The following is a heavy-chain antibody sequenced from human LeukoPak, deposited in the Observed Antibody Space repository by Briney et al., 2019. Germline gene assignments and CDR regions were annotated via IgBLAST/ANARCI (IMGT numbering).Heavy chain of an antibody. J-gene: IGHJ6*03. CDR1: GYTLSELS. Sequence: ASVKVSCKVSGYTLSELSMHWVRQAPGKGLEWMGGFNPEDGETIYTQNLQGRVIMTEDTSTDTAYMELSSLRSEDTAVYYCARGQTIFGVNYYMDAWGKGTTVTVSS. CDR2: FNPEDGET. V-gene: IGHV1-24*01. D-gene: IGHD3-3*01. CDR3: ARGQTIFGVNYYMDA.